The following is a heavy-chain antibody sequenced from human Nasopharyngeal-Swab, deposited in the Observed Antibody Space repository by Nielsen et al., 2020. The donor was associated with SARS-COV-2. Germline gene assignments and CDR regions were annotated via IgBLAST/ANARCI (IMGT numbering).Heavy chain of an antibody. Sequence: GGSLRLSCAASGFTFSSYWMSWVRQAPGKGLEWVAVISYDGSNKYYADSVKGRFTISRDNSKNTLYLQMNSLRAEDTAVYYCARSYYGAYYYGMDVWGQGTTVTVSS. D-gene: IGHD4-17*01. J-gene: IGHJ6*02. V-gene: IGHV3-30-3*01. CDR3: ARSYYGAYYYGMDV. CDR2: ISYDGSNK. CDR1: GFTFSSYW.